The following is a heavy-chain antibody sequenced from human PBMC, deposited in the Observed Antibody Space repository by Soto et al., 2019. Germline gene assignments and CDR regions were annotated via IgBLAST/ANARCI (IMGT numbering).Heavy chain of an antibody. CDR3: ARSRTTVTPSGFQH. V-gene: IGHV4-59*01. D-gene: IGHD4-17*01. J-gene: IGHJ1*01. CDR1: GGSISSYY. CDR2: IYYTGST. Sequence: SETLSLTCTVSGGSISSYYWSWIRQPPGKGLEWIGYIYYTGSTNYNPSLTSRVTISVDTSKNQFSLKLSSVTAADTAVYYCARSRTTVTPSGFQHWGQGTLVTVSS.